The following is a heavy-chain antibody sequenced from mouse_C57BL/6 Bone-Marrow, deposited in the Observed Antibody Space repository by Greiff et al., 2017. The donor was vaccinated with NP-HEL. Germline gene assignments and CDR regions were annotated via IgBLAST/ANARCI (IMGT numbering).Heavy chain of an antibody. V-gene: IGHV5-4*01. D-gene: IGHD1-1*01. CDR1: GFTFSSYA. Sequence: EVKLVESGGGLVKPGGSLKLSCAASGFTFSSYAMSWVRQTPEKRLEWVATISDGGSYTYYPDNVKGRFTISRDNAKNNLYLQMSHLKSEDTAMYYCARDRGPITTVVADWYFDVWGTGTTVTVSS. J-gene: IGHJ1*03. CDR3: ARDRGPITTVVADWYFDV. CDR2: ISDGGSYT.